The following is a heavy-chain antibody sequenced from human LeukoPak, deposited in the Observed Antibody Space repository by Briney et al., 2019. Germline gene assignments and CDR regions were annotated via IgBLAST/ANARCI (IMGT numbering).Heavy chain of an antibody. Sequence: SVKVSCKASGGTFSSYAISWVRQAPGQGLEWMGGIIPIFGTANYAQKFQGRVTITADESTSTAYMELSSLRSEDTAVYYCARDSEQPYNWFDPWGQGTLVTASS. J-gene: IGHJ5*02. V-gene: IGHV1-69*13. D-gene: IGHD6-13*01. CDR3: ARDSEQPYNWFDP. CDR2: IIPIFGTA. CDR1: GGTFSSYA.